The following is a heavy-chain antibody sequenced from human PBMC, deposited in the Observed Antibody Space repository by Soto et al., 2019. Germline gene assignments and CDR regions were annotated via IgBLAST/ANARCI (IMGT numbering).Heavy chain of an antibody. D-gene: IGHD3-3*01. CDR3: ASGEGDVSYEFWSGDTSDYMYV. J-gene: IGHJ6*03. CDR1: GFTFSSYS. Sequence: EVQLVESGGGLVKPGGSLRLSCAASGFTFSSYSMNWVRQAPGKGLEWVSSISSSSSYIYYADSVKGRVTISRDNAKNSLYLQMNSLRAEDTAVYYCASGEGDVSYEFWSGDTSDYMYVWGKGTTVTVSS. V-gene: IGHV3-21*01. CDR2: ISSSSSYI.